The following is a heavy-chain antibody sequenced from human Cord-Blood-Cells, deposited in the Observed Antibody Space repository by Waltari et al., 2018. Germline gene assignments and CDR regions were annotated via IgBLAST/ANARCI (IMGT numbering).Heavy chain of an antibody. CDR3: ARGWGPDCSGGSCFDAVFDY. CDR2: INHSGST. J-gene: IGHJ4*02. CDR1: GGSFSGYY. V-gene: IGHV4-34*01. D-gene: IGHD2-15*01. Sequence: GLLKPSETLSLTCAVYGGSFSGYYWSWIRQPPGKGLEWIGEINHSGSTNYNPSLKSRVTISVDTSKNQFSLKLSSVTAADTAVYYCARGWGPDCSGGSCFDAVFDYWGQGTLVTVSS.